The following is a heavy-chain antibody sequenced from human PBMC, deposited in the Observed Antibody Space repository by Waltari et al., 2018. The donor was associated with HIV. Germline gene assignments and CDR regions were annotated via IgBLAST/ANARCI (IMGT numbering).Heavy chain of an antibody. V-gene: IGHV4-39*01. CDR2: IYYSGSS. Sequence: KLQQSGPRLVKPSVTLSLTCSVSGDSINSRTYYWGWIRQPPGKGLEYLGSIYYSGSSYYNTSLNIRLTLSADMSKNQFSLRLISVTATDTGVYYCARHYAWFDILTGSPPTYYFDSWGPGTLVTVSS. J-gene: IGHJ4*02. CDR1: GDSINSRTYY. D-gene: IGHD3-9*01. CDR3: ARHYAWFDILTGSPPTYYFDS.